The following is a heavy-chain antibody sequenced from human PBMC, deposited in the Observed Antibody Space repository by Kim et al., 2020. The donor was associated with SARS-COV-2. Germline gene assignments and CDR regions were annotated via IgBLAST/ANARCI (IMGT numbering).Heavy chain of an antibody. J-gene: IGHJ4*02. Sequence: SETLSLTCTVSGGSISSSSYYWGWIRQPPGKGLEWIGSIYYSGSTYYNPSLKSRVTISVDTSKNQFSLKLSSVTAADTAVYYCARAGCSGGSCYSWFDYWGQGTLVTVSS. CDR2: IYYSGST. CDR1: GGSISSSSYY. CDR3: ARAGCSGGSCYSWFDY. V-gene: IGHV4-39*07. D-gene: IGHD2-15*01.